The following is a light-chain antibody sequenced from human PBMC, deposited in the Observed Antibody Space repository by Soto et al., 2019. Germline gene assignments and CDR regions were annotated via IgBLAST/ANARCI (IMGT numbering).Light chain of an antibody. CDR3: QQSYSSPPWT. J-gene: IGKJ1*01. CDR2: RAS. CDR1: QTISTF. V-gene: IGKV1-39*01. Sequence: IQMTQSPSSLSAYVGDRVTISCRASQTISTFLNWYQQKPGTAPRLLIYRASSVNSGVPPRFSGSGSGRDFTLTISSLRPEDIATYFCQQSYSSPPWTFGQGTKVDIK.